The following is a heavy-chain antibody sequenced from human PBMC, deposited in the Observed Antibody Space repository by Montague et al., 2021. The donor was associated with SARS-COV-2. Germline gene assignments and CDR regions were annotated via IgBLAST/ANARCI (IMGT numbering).Heavy chain of an antibody. CDR2: ISTRSTYT. CDR3: ASFTMVRGAPGYGMDV. D-gene: IGHD3-10*01. V-gene: IGHV3-11*03. J-gene: IGHJ6*02. Sequence: SLRLSFSASGFTFSDCYMTWIRQAPGKGLEWLSYISTRSTYTNYADSVKGRFTISRDDAKNSLYLQMNSLRAEDTAVYYCASFTMVRGAPGYGMDVWGQGTTATVSS. CDR1: GFTFSDCY.